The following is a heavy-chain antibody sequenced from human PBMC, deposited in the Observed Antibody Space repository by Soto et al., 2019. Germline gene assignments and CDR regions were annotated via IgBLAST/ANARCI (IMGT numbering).Heavy chain of an antibody. CDR3: AKDLGDSYGHDY. J-gene: IGHJ4*02. CDR2: ISYDGSNK. Sequence: LRLSFAASGFTFSSYGMHWVRQAPGKGLEWVAVISYDGSNKYYADSVKGRFTISRDNSKNTLYLQMNSLRAEDTAVYYCAKDLGDSYGHDYWGQGTLVTVSS. D-gene: IGHD5-18*01. V-gene: IGHV3-30*18. CDR1: GFTFSSYG.